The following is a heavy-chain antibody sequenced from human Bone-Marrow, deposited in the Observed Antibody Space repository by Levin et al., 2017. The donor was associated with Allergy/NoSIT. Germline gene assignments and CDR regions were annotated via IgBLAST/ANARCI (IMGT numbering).Heavy chain of an antibody. V-gene: IGHV3-33*01. D-gene: IGHD2-15*01. Sequence: PGGSLRLSCAASGFTFSNFGMNWVRQAPGKGLEWVAVIWFDGSNKYYAASVRGRFTISRDNSKNIVYLQMTSLRPEDTAVYYCARDNKVSCTGGSCYSGFDVWGQGTTVTVSS. CDR1: GFTFSNFG. CDR3: ARDNKVSCTGGSCYSGFDV. CDR2: IWFDGSNK. J-gene: IGHJ3*01.